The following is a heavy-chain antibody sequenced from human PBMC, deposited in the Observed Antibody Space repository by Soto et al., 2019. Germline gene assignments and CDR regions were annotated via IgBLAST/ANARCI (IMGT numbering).Heavy chain of an antibody. CDR3: AHRPGFSMAFDY. Sequence: SGPTLVNPTQTLTLTCTFSVFSLSTYGVGVGWIRQPPGKALEWLAIIYWDDDTRFSPSLISRLAITKDTSKSQVVLTMTHMDPVDTATYYCAHRPGFSMAFDYWGPGSLVNVSS. J-gene: IGHJ4*02. CDR1: VFSLSTYGVG. V-gene: IGHV2-5*02. D-gene: IGHD3-10*01. CDR2: IYWDDDT.